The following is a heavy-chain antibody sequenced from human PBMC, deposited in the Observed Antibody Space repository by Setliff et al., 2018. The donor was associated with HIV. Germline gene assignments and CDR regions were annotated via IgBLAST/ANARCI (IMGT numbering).Heavy chain of an antibody. CDR2: VHTDGST. CDR3: AMLDTSDYFRNNWFDS. V-gene: IGHV4-61*09. J-gene: IGHJ5*01. CDR1: GGSITSENSF. D-gene: IGHD3-22*01. Sequence: KTSETLSLTCTVSGGSITSENSFWSWIRQPAGKGLEWIGHVHTDGSTNFNPSLRSRVTISADTPKNQSSLKLTSVTAADTAVYYCAMLDTSDYFRNNWFDSWGQGTLVTVSS.